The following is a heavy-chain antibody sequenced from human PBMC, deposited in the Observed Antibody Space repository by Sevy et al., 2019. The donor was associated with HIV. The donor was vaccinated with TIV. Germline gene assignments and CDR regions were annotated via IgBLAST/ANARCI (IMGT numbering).Heavy chain of an antibody. Sequence: GGSLRLSCAASGFTFSSYALNLVRQAPGKGLEWVSTIYGSRGVTYYADYVKGRFTISRDNSKNTLYLQMNSLRTEDTAVYFCAGGRYDSSGSFDAFDIWGQGTMVTVSS. CDR2: IYGSRGVT. J-gene: IGHJ3*02. CDR3: AGGRYDSSGSFDAFDI. D-gene: IGHD3-22*01. V-gene: IGHV3-23*01. CDR1: GFTFSSYA.